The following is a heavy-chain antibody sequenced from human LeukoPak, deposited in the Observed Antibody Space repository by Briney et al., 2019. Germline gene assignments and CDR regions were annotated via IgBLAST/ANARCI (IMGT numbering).Heavy chain of an antibody. CDR3: ARGGSYLSAFDI. Sequence: GGSLRLSCAASGFTFSSYAMHWVRQAPGKGLEWVAVISYDGSNKYYADSVKGRFTISRDNSKNTLYLQVNSLRAEDTAVYYCARGGSYLSAFDIWGQGTMVTVSS. D-gene: IGHD1-26*01. CDR1: GFTFSSYA. V-gene: IGHV3-30*14. CDR2: ISYDGSNK. J-gene: IGHJ3*02.